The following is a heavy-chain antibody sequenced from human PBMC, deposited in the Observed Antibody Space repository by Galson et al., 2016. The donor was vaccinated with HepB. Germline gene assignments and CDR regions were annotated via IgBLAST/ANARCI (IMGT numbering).Heavy chain of an antibody. Sequence: SETLSLTCTVSGGSISSSSYYWGWIRQTPGKGLELIGSIYYSGSTYSNPSVQCRVTISVDTSKNQFSLKLRSVTAADTAMYYCARQGYNILTGYINYFDYWGQGTLVTVSS. J-gene: IGHJ4*02. D-gene: IGHD3-9*01. V-gene: IGHV4-39*01. CDR1: GGSISSSSYY. CDR3: ARQGYNILTGYINYFDY. CDR2: IYYSGST.